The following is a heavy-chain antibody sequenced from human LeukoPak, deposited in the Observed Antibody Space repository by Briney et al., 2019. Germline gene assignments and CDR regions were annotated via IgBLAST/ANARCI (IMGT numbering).Heavy chain of an antibody. J-gene: IGHJ4*02. V-gene: IGHV3-7*01. CDR1: GFTFSSYS. Sequence: PGGSLRLSCAASGFTFSSYSMNWVRQAPGKGLEWVANIKHDGSDKYYVDSVKGRFTISRDNAKNSLYLQMNSLRAEDTAVYYCARVGYGSGWYFDHWGQGTLLTVSS. D-gene: IGHD6-19*01. CDR3: ARVGYGSGWYFDH. CDR2: IKHDGSDK.